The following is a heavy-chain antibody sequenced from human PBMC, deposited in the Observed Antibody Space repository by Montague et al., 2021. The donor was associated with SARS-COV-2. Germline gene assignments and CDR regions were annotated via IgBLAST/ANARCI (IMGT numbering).Heavy chain of an antibody. J-gene: IGHJ3*01. CDR3: AKGTSRVVTNALDV. V-gene: IGHV3-23*01. D-gene: IGHD2-21*01. CDR1: GFRFSLFA. CDR2: FGGSGLGT. Sequence: SLRLSCAASGFRFSLFAMRWVRQVPGKGLEWVSRFGGSGLGTYYSDSVRGRFTFSRDDSRNTLYLQMNSLRAEDTAFYYCAKGTSRVVTNALDVWGQGTMVAVSS.